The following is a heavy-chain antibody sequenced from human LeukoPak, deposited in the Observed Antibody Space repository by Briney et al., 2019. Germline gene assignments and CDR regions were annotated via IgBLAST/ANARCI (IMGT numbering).Heavy chain of an antibody. V-gene: IGHV1-2*02. CDR2: INPNSGGT. J-gene: IGHJ3*02. D-gene: IGHD1-14*01. Sequence: GASVKVSCKASGYTFTGYYMHWVRQAPGQGLEWMGWINPNSGGTNYSQKFQGRVTMTRDTSISTVYMELSRLRSGDTAVYYCATHFNNDAFDIWGQGTMVTVSS. CDR3: ATHFNNDAFDI. CDR1: GYTFTGYY.